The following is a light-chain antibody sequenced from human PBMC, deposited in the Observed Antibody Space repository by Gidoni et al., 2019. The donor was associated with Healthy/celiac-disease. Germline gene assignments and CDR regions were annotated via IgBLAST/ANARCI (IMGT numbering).Light chain of an antibody. CDR3: QQYGSSPRT. J-gene: IGKJ1*01. V-gene: IGKV3-20*01. CDR1: QSVSSSY. Sequence: IVLTQSPATLPLSPGERATLSCRASQSVSSSYLAWYQQKPGQAPRLLIYGASSRATGIPDRFSGSGSGTDFTLTISRLEPEDFAVYYCQQYGSSPRTFGQGTKVEIK. CDR2: GAS.